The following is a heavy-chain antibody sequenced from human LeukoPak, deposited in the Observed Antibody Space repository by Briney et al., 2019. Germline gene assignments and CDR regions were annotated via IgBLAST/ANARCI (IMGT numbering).Heavy chain of an antibody. CDR3: ARQMTPHGNFDY. CDR1: GFIVSSKY. Sequence: GGSLRLSCAASGFIVSSKYMTWVRQAPGKGLEWLSVIYIDSTTYYADSVKGRFTISRDNSKNSLYLQMNRLRVEDTAVYYCARQMTPHGNFDYWGQGTLVTVSS. J-gene: IGHJ4*02. CDR2: IYIDSTT. V-gene: IGHV3-53*01. D-gene: IGHD1-26*01.